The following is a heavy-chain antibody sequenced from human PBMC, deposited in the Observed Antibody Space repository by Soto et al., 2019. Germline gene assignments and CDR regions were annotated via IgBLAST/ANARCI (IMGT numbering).Heavy chain of an antibody. CDR2: IHYSGST. J-gene: IGHJ4*02. CDR3: ARRGTYYGSGSYYNSYYFDY. Sequence: TSETLSLTCTVSGGSMTTYYWSWIRQPPGKGLDWIGYIHYSGSTNYNPSLKSRVTISVDTSKNQFSLKLSSVTAADTAVYYCARRGTYYGSGSYYNSYYFDYWSQGTLVT. V-gene: IGHV4-59*08. CDR1: GGSMTTYY. D-gene: IGHD3-10*01.